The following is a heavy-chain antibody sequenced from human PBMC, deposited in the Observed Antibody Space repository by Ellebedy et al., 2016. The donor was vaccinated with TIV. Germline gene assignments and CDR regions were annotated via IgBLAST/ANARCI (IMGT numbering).Heavy chain of an antibody. CDR1: GGTFSSYA. CDR2: IIPILGIA. D-gene: IGHD4-17*01. V-gene: IGHV1-69*04. Sequence: SVKVSXXASGGTFSSYAISWVRQAPGQGLEWMGRIIPILGIANYAQKFQGRVTITADKSTSTAYMELSSLRSEDTAVYYCARGSFDYGDHEGAFDPWGQGTLVTVSS. CDR3: ARGSFDYGDHEGAFDP. J-gene: IGHJ5*02.